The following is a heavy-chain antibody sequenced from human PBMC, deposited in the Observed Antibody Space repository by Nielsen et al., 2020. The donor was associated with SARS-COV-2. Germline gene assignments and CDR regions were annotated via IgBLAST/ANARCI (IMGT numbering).Heavy chain of an antibody. CDR3: ARDGRILLWFGELTHGDAFDI. CDR1: GFTFSDYY. D-gene: IGHD3-10*01. V-gene: IGHV3-11*05. CDR2: ISSSSSYT. Sequence: LSLTCAASGFTFSDYYMSWIRQAPGKGLEWVSYISSSSSYTNYADSVKGRFTISRDNAKNSLYLQMNSLRAEDTAVYYCARDGRILLWFGELTHGDAFDIWGQGTMVTVSS. J-gene: IGHJ3*02.